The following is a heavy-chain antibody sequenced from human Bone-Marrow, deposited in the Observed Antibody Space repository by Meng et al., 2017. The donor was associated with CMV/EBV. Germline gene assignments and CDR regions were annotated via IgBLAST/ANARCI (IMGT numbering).Heavy chain of an antibody. V-gene: IGHV3-15*01. D-gene: IGHD3-3*01. Sequence: GGSLRLSCVASGFTLTTYSMHWVRQAPGKGLEWVGRIKSKTDGGTTDYAAPVKGRFTISRDDSKNTLYLQMNSLKTEDTAVYYCTKDRRITIFGVVPDAFDIWGQGKMVNVPS. J-gene: IGHJ3*02. CDR2: IKSKTDGGTT. CDR3: TKDRRITIFGVVPDAFDI. CDR1: GFTLTTYS.